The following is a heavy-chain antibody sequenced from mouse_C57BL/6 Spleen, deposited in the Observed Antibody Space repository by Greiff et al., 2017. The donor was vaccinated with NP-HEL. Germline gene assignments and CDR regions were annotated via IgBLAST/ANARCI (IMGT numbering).Heavy chain of an antibody. CDR2: IDPSDSET. CDR3: ARGTMVRAFDY. D-gene: IGHD2-2*01. V-gene: IGHV1-52*01. J-gene: IGHJ2*01. CDR1: GYTFTSYW. Sequence: QVQLQQPGAELVRPGSSVKLSCKASGYTFTSYWMHWVKQRPIQGLEWIGNIDPSDSETHYNQKFKDKATLTVDKSSSTAYMQLSSLTSEDSAVYYCARGTMVRAFDYWGQGTTLTVSS.